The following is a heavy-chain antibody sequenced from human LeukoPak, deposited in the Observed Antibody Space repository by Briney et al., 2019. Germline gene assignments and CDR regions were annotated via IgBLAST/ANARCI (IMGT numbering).Heavy chain of an antibody. V-gene: IGHV3-33*01. D-gene: IGHD5/OR15-5a*01. CDR2: IWYDGNYK. Sequence: PGGSLRLSCAASGFSFINYGMHWVRQAPGKELGWVGVIWYDGNYKYYADSVKGRFTISRDNSDNTLYLQMNSLRAEDTAVYYCARATDLRDFDYWGQGTLVTVSS. J-gene: IGHJ4*02. CDR3: ARATDLRDFDY. CDR1: GFSFINYG.